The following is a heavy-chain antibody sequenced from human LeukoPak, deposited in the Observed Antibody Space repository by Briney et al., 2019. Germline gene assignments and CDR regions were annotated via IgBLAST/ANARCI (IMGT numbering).Heavy chain of an antibody. CDR1: GFTFSSYA. V-gene: IGHV3-21*01. D-gene: IGHD3-22*01. Sequence: GGSLRLSCAASGFTFSSYAMSWVRQAPGKGLEWVSSISSSSSYIYYADSVKGRFTISRDNAKNSLYLQMNSLRAEDTAVYYCARDAGYDSSGYPDAFDIWGQGTMVTVSS. CDR3: ARDAGYDSSGYPDAFDI. CDR2: ISSSSSYI. J-gene: IGHJ3*02.